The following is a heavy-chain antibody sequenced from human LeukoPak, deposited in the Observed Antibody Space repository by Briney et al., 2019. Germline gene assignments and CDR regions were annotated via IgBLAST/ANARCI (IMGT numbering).Heavy chain of an antibody. CDR1: GFTFSSYS. V-gene: IGHV3-21*01. CDR2: INSSSSYI. Sequence: GGSLRLSCAASGFTFSSYSMNWVRQAPGKGLEWVSSINSSSSYIYYADSVKGRFTISRDNAKNSLYLQMNSLRAEDTAVYYCASNSGYDSEYFQHWGQGTLVTVSS. J-gene: IGHJ1*01. D-gene: IGHD5-12*01. CDR3: ASNSGYDSEYFQH.